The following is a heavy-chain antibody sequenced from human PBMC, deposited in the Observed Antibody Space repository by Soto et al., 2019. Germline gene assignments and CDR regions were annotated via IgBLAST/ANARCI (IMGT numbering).Heavy chain of an antibody. D-gene: IGHD2-15*01. CDR1: GGSFSGYY. CDR2: INHSGST. V-gene: IGHV4-34*01. J-gene: IGHJ5*02. Sequence: SETLSLTCAVYGGSFSGYYWSWIRQPPGKGLEWIGEINHSGSTNYNPSLKSRATISVDTSKNQFSLKLSSVTAADTAVYYCARAGAHCGSCYSGADWFDPWGQGTLVTVSS. CDR3: ARAGAHCGSCYSGADWFDP.